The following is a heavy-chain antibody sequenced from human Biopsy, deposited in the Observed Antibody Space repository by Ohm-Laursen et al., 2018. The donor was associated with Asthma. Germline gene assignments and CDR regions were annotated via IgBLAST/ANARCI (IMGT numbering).Heavy chain of an antibody. D-gene: IGHD2-21*02. V-gene: IGHV3-30*04. Sequence: SLRLSCAASGFAVSRDHMFWVRQAPGKGLEWVTIISYDGRNTYYADSVEGRFTISRDNSKNTLFLQLSSLRPEDTAVYYCARGGLHYYEYYGMDVWGQGTTVTVSS. CDR1: GFAVSRDH. CDR2: ISYDGRNT. CDR3: ARGGLHYYEYYGMDV. J-gene: IGHJ6*02.